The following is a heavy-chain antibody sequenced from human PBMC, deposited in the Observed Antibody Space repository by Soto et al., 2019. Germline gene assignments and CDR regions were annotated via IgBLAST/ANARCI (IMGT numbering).Heavy chain of an antibody. CDR1: GYGFTTYY. CDR2: INPSRGTI. CDR3: ARESTGSYDW. V-gene: IGHV1-46*01. Sequence: GASVKVSCKASGYGFTTYYMHWVRQAPGQGLEWMGMINPSRGTISYAQKFQGRVTMTRDTSTSTVYMELSSLTSEDTAVYYCARESTGSYDWWGQGTLVTVYS. J-gene: IGHJ5*01.